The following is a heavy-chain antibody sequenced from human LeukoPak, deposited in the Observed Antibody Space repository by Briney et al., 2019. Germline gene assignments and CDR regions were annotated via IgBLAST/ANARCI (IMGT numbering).Heavy chain of an antibody. Sequence: GGSLRLSCAASGFTVSSSHMSWVRQAPGKGPEWVSLIYSGGNTYHADSVRGRFTISRDSSKNTLYAQMNTLRAEDTAMYYCARTISGVEGFDAFDIWGQGTMVTVSS. CDR1: GFTVSSSH. D-gene: IGHD3-10*01. V-gene: IGHV3-53*01. J-gene: IGHJ3*02. CDR3: ARTISGVEGFDAFDI. CDR2: IYSGGNT.